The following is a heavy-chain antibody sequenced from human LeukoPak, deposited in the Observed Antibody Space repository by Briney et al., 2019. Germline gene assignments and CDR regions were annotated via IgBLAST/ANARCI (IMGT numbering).Heavy chain of an antibody. CDR1: GGSFSGYY. CDR2: MNPSGST. J-gene: IGHJ6*03. Sequence: SETLSLTCAVYGGSFSGYYWTWIRQTPEKGLEWIGEMNPSGSTNYNPSLKSRVTISVDTSKNQFSLELSSVTAADTAVYYCARGRQDVTMIVVVMTAVSYYLDVWGQGTTVTVSS. CDR3: ARGRQDVTMIVVVMTAVSYYLDV. V-gene: IGHV4-34*01. D-gene: IGHD3-22*01.